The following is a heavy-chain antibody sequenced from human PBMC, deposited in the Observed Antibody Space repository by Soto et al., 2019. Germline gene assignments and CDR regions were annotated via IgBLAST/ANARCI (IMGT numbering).Heavy chain of an antibody. Sequence: QVQLVQSGAEVKKPGSSVKVSCKASGGTFSSYAISWVRQAPGQGLEWMGGIIPIFGTANYAQKFQGRVTITADESTSTAYMELSSLRSEDTAVYYCAREGRYNWNDLPRKNRYYFDYWGQGTLVTVSS. CDR3: AREGRYNWNDLPRKNRYYFDY. V-gene: IGHV1-69*01. CDR1: GGTFSSYA. CDR2: IIPIFGTA. D-gene: IGHD1-1*01. J-gene: IGHJ4*02.